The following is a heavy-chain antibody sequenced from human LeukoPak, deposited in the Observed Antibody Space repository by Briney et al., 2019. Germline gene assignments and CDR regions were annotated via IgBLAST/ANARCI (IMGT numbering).Heavy chain of an antibody. Sequence: SETLSLTCAVSGYSISSSNWWGWIRQPPGKGLEWIGYIYYSGSTSYNPSLKSRVTMSVDTSKNQFSLKLSSVTAVDTAVYYCARLYCSSTSCFVDYWGQGTLVTVSS. J-gene: IGHJ4*02. CDR2: IYYSGST. CDR3: ARLYCSSTSCFVDY. D-gene: IGHD2-2*01. V-gene: IGHV4-28*01. CDR1: GYSISSSNW.